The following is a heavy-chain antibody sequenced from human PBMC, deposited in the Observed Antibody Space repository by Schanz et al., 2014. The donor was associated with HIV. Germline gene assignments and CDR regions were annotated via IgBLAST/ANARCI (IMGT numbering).Heavy chain of an antibody. CDR3: AREGDGASISGTADY. CDR2: INTYYDKT. V-gene: IGHV1-18*01. D-gene: IGHD1-20*01. CDR1: GYTFTNYG. Sequence: QIQLVQSGAEVKKPGGSVMLSCKASGYTFTNYGISWVRQAPGQGLEWMGWINTYYDKTKYAEKFQDRVTMTADTSTSTAYMELRSLTSDDTAVYYCAREGDGASISGTADYWGQGTLVTVSS. J-gene: IGHJ4*02.